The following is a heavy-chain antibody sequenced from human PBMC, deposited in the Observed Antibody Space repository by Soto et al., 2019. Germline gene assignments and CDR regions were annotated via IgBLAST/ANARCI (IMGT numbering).Heavy chain of an antibody. CDR1: GFFFRDFG. Sequence: GGSLRLSCVASGFFFRDFGMHWVRQAPGKGLEWVSVIWYDGSNTYQGESVKGRFTMSRDISKNQFSLKLSSVTAADTAVYYCARDPAAFGGAHDGGDYWGQGTLVTVSS. CDR3: ARDPAAFGGAHDGGDY. V-gene: IGHV3-33*01. CDR2: IWYDGSNT. D-gene: IGHD3-16*01. J-gene: IGHJ4*02.